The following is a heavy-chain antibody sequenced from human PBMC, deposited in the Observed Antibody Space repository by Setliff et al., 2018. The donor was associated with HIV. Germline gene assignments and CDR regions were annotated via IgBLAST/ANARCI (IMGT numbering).Heavy chain of an antibody. CDR3: ARDGPGSSYFFDY. D-gene: IGHD3-10*01. V-gene: IGHV3-21*01. Sequence: GGSLRLSCASSGFTFSSYAMTWVRQAPGKGLEWVSTISSSGGNTYYADSVKGRFTISRDNAKNSLYLQMNSLRAEDTAVYYCARDGPGSSYFFDYWGQGTVVTVSS. CDR2: ISSSGGNT. CDR1: GFTFSSYA. J-gene: IGHJ4*02.